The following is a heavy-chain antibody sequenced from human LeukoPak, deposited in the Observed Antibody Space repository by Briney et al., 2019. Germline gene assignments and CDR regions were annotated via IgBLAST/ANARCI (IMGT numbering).Heavy chain of an antibody. CDR3: ARDNPYSSSGDAFDI. Sequence: ASVKVSCKASGYTFTSHGISWVRQAPGQGLEWMGWISAYNGNTNYAQKLQGRVTMTTDTSTSTAYMELRSLRSDDTAVYYCARDNPYSSSGDAFDIWGQGTMVTVSS. CDR1: GYTFTSHG. CDR2: ISAYNGNT. D-gene: IGHD6-13*01. V-gene: IGHV1-18*01. J-gene: IGHJ3*02.